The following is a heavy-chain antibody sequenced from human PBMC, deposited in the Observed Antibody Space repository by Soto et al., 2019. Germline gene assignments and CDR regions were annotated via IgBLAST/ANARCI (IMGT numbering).Heavy chain of an antibody. CDR1: GYTFTIYA. Sequence: ASVKVSCKASGYTFTIYAMHWVRQAPGQRLEWMGWINAGNGNTKYSQKFQGRVTITRDTSASTAYMELSSLRSEDTAVYYCARSRGYGSGSYPVAYWGQGTVVTVSS. CDR3: ARSRGYGSGSYPVAY. V-gene: IGHV1-3*01. D-gene: IGHD3-10*01. CDR2: INAGNGNT. J-gene: IGHJ4*02.